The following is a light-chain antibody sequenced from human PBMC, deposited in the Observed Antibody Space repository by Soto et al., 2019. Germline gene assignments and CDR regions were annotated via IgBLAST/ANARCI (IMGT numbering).Light chain of an antibody. CDR2: KVT. CDR3: SSYSGISHWV. CDR1: SSDIGAYNY. Sequence: QSALTQPASVSGSPGQSITISCTGTSSDIGAYNYVSWYQQHPGTAPKLMIYKVTSRPSGVSIRFSGSKSGSAASLTISGLQAEDEADYYCSSYSGISHWVFGGGTKLTVL. V-gene: IGLV2-14*01. J-gene: IGLJ3*02.